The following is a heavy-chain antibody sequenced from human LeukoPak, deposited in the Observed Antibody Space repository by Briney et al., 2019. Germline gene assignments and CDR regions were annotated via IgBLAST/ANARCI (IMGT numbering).Heavy chain of an antibody. Sequence: GGSLRLSCAASGFTFSKTWMSWVRQTPEKGLEWVANIKEDGSAEYYVDSVKGRSTISRDNARNSLYLQMNSLRAEDTAIYYCAKDDDGYYWGQGILVTVSS. CDR1: GFTFSKTW. D-gene: IGHD3-3*01. J-gene: IGHJ4*02. V-gene: IGHV3-7*04. CDR2: IKEDGSAE. CDR3: AKDDDGYY.